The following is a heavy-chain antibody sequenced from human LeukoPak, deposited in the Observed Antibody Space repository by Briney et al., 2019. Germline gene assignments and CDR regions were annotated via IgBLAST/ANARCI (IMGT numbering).Heavy chain of an antibody. Sequence: PGGSLRLSCSASGFTFSSFAMHWVRQAPGKGLEYVAAISRNGGSTYYADSVKGRFTISRDKSKNMVYLQMNSLRADDTAVYYCARALTSDYWGQGTLVTVSS. J-gene: IGHJ4*02. CDR2: ISRNGGST. V-gene: IGHV3-64*04. CDR1: GFTFSSFA. CDR3: ARALTSDY.